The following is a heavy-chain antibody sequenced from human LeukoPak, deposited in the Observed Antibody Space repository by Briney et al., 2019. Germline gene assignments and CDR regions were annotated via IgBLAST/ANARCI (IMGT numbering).Heavy chain of an antibody. D-gene: IGHD6-19*01. Sequence: GGSLRLSCSASGFTFSTYWMSWVRQAPGKGLEWVANMRRDGNEIYYLDSVRGRFTISRDNAKNSLYLQMNSLRAEDTAVYYCATPYTSGWSLYFDNWGQGTLVTVSS. J-gene: IGHJ4*02. CDR2: MRRDGNEI. V-gene: IGHV3-7*01. CDR3: ATPYTSGWSLYFDN. CDR1: GFTFSTYW.